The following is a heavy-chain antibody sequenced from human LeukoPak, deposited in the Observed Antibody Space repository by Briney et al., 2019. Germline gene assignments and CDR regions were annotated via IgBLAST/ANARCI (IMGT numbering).Heavy chain of an antibody. Sequence: GGSLRLSCAASGFTFSSYDMHWVRQATGKGLEWVSAIGTAGDTYYPGSVKGRFTISRENAKNSLYLQMNSLRAGDTAVYYCARVRAPDAFDIWGQGTMVTVSS. CDR1: GFTFSSYD. CDR3: ARVRAPDAFDI. V-gene: IGHV3-13*01. J-gene: IGHJ3*02. CDR2: IGTAGDT.